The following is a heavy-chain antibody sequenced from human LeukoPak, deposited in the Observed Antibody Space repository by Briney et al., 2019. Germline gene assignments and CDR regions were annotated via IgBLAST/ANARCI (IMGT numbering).Heavy chain of an antibody. CDR1: GGTFSSHA. Sequence: GASVKVSCKASGGTFSSHAISWVRQAPGQGLEWVGGIIPIFGTTNYAQKFQGRVTITTDESTSTGYMELRSLRSDDTAVYYCARGDSGYDYGFDNWGQRTLVTVSS. V-gene: IGHV1-69*05. D-gene: IGHD5-12*01. CDR2: IIPIFGTT. CDR3: ARGDSGYDYGFDN. J-gene: IGHJ4*02.